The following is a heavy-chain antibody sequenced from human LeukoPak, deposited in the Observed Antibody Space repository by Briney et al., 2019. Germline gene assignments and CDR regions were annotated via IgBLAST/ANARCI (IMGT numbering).Heavy chain of an antibody. CDR3: AKVPIGGPLRPGGFDP. D-gene: IGHD2-15*01. Sequence: GGSLRLSCAASGFTFSSYAMDWVRQAPGKGLEWVSAISGAGGSSYYADSVKGRFTISRDNSKNTLYLQMNSLRVEDTALYYCAKVPIGGPLRPGGFDPWGQGTLVTVSS. V-gene: IGHV3-23*01. J-gene: IGHJ5*02. CDR2: ISGAGGSS. CDR1: GFTFSSYA.